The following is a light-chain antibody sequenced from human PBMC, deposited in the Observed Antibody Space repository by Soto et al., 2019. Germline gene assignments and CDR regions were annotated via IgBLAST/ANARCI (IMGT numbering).Light chain of an antibody. CDR3: CSYAGSYTFEVV. V-gene: IGLV2-11*01. CDR1: SSDVGGYNY. CDR2: DVS. Sequence: QSALTQTRSVSGSPGQSVTISCTGTSSDVGGYNYVSWYQQHPGKAPKLMIYDVSKRPSGVPDRFSGSKSGNTASLTISGLQAEGEADYYCCSYAGSYTFEVVFGGGTKLTVL. J-gene: IGLJ2*01.